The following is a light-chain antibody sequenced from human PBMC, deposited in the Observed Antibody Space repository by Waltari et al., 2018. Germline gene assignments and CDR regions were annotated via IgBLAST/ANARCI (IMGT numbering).Light chain of an antibody. Sequence: DIQMTQSPSNLSASVGDRVIITCRASQSISNWLAWYQQKPGEAPKLLIYKAFSLESGVPSRFSGSGSGTEFTLTITSLQPDDFATYYCQQYNGYSTFGQGTKVEVE. J-gene: IGKJ1*01. CDR1: QSISNW. CDR3: QQYNGYST. V-gene: IGKV1-5*03. CDR2: KAF.